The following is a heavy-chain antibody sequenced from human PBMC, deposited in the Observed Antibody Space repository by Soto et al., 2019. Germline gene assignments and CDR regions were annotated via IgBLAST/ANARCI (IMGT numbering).Heavy chain of an antibody. CDR1: GFTFSSYA. V-gene: IGHV3-30-3*01. Sequence: PGGSLRLSCAASGFTFSSYAMHWVRQAPGKGLEWVAVISYDGSNKYYADSVKGRFTISRDNSKNTLYLQMNSLRAEDTAVYYCARGLVAATPMLWCGMDVWGQGTTVTVSS. D-gene: IGHD2-15*01. CDR2: ISYDGSNK. CDR3: ARGLVAATPMLWCGMDV. J-gene: IGHJ6*02.